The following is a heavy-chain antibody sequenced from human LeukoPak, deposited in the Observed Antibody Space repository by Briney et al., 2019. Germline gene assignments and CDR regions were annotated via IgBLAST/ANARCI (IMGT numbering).Heavy chain of an antibody. CDR3: ARRYTMIAQKKAAFDI. D-gene: IGHD3-22*01. Sequence: PSQTLSLTCTVSGGSISSSSYYWGWIRQPPGKGLEWIGSIYYSGSTYYNPSLKGRVTISVDTSKNQFSLKLSSVTAADTAVYYCARRYTMIAQKKAAFDIWGQGTMVTVSS. J-gene: IGHJ3*02. CDR2: IYYSGST. CDR1: GGSISSSSYY. V-gene: IGHV4-39*01.